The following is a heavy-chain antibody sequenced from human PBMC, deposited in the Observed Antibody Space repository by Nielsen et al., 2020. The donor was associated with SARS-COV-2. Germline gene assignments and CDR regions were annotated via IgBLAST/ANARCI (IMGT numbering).Heavy chain of an antibody. CDR2: IYHSGRT. V-gene: IGHV4-30-2*01. J-gene: IGHJ3*02. D-gene: IGHD3-16*01. CDR1: GGSISSGGNP. Sequence: SETLSLTCAVSGGSISSGGNPWSWIRQPPGKGLEWIGYIYHSGRTYYNPSLKSRVTISVDRSKNQFSLKLSSVTAADTAVYYCARGGRTTFGGADDAFDIWGQGTMVTVSS. CDR3: ARGGRTTFGGADDAFDI.